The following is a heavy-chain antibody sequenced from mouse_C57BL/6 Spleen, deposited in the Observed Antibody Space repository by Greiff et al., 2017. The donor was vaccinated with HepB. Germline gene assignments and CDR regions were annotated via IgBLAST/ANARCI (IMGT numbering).Heavy chain of an antibody. D-gene: IGHD1-1*01. Sequence: EVQLVESGGGLVKPGGSLKLSCAASGFTFSSYAMSWVRQTPEKRLEWVATISDGGSYTYYPDNVKGRFTISRDNAKNNLYLQMSHLKSEDTAMYYSARVTTVVAPGAMDYWGQGTSVTVSS. CDR3: ARVTTVVAPGAMDY. CDR1: GFTFSSYA. J-gene: IGHJ4*01. CDR2: ISDGGSYT. V-gene: IGHV5-4*01.